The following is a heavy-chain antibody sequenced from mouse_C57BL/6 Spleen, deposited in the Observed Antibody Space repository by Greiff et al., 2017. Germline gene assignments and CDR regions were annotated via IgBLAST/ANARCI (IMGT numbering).Heavy chain of an antibody. CDR2: IYPGDGDT. Sequence: QVQLQQSGPELVKPGASVKISCKASGYAFSSSRMNWVKQRPGKGLEWIGRIYPGDGDTNYNGKFKGKATLTADKSSSTAYMQLSSLTSEDSAVYYCARWGCYYDSMDDWGPGTSVTVSS. CDR3: ARWGCYYDSMDD. J-gene: IGHJ4*01. D-gene: IGHD2-12*01. V-gene: IGHV1-82*01. CDR1: GYAFSSSR.